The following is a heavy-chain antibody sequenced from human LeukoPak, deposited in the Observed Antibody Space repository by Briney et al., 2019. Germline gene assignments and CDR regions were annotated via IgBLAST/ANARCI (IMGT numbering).Heavy chain of an antibody. V-gene: IGHV3-30*18. J-gene: IGHJ4*02. Sequence: GGSLRLSCAASGFTFRIYGMHWVRQAPGKGLEWVAVISNDGSQTYYEDSVKGRFTISRDNSKNTLYLQMNSLRAEDTAVYYCAKSEGTTVSPKISYWGQGTQVTVSS. CDR1: GFTFRIYG. CDR2: ISNDGSQT. D-gene: IGHD4-17*01. CDR3: AKSEGTTVSPKISY.